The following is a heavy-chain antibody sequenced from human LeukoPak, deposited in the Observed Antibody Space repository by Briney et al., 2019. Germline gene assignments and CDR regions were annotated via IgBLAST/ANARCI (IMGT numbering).Heavy chain of an antibody. CDR1: GGSVSSGSYY. Sequence: SETLSLTCTVSGGSVSSGSYYWSWIRQPPGEGLEWIGYIYYSGSTNYNPSLKSRVTISVDTSKNQFSLKLSSVTAADTAVYYCARSHCSSTSCPDYFDYWGQGTLVTVSS. CDR3: ARSHCSSTSCPDYFDY. V-gene: IGHV4-61*01. D-gene: IGHD2-2*01. CDR2: IYYSGST. J-gene: IGHJ4*02.